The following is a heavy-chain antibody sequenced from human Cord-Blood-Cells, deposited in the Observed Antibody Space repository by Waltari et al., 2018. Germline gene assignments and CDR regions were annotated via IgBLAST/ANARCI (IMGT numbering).Heavy chain of an antibody. Sequence: QVQLVQSGAEVKKPGASVKVACKVSGSTLPALSMHVVRQARGKRLERMGGFDPEDGETIYAQKFQGRVTMTEDTSTDTAYMELSSLRSEDTAVYYCATRAWNSSGWYAFDIWGQGTMVTVSS. J-gene: IGHJ3*02. CDR3: ATRAWNSSGWYAFDI. CDR2: FDPEDGET. V-gene: IGHV1-24*01. CDR1: GSTLPALS. D-gene: IGHD6-19*01.